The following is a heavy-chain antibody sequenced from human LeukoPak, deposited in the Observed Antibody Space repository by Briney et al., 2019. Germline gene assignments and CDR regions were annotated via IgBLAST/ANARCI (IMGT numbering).Heavy chain of an antibody. CDR1: GYTFTGYY. CDR2: INPNSGGT. CDR3: VSVTTPLCY. V-gene: IGHV1-2*02. D-gene: IGHD4-17*01. J-gene: IGHJ4*02. Sequence: ASVKVSCKASGYTFTGYYMHWVRQAPGQGLEWMGWINPNSGGTNYAQKFQGRVTITTDESTSTAYMELSSLRSEDTAVYYCVSVTTPLCYWGQGTLVTVSS.